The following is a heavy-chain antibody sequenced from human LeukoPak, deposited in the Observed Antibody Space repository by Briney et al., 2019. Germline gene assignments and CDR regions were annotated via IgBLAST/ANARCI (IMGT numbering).Heavy chain of an antibody. CDR3: ATSRASSGSFYVDY. Sequence: GASVKVSCKASGYTFTSYYMHWVRQAPGQGLEWMGWIRVDNGNTNYAQKLQGRVTMTTDTSTSTAYMELRSLRSDDTAVYYCATSRASSGSFYVDYWGQGTLVTVSS. D-gene: IGHD1-26*01. V-gene: IGHV1-18*04. CDR2: IRVDNGNT. CDR1: GYTFTSYY. J-gene: IGHJ4*02.